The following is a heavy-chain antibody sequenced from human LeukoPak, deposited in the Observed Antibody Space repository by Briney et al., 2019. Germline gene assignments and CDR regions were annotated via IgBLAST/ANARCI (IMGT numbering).Heavy chain of an antibody. V-gene: IGHV3-23*01. D-gene: IGHD6-19*01. Sequence: PGGSLRLSCAASGFIFSNYGMNWVRQAPGKGLEWVAAISASGSATSYADSVRGRFTISRDNSKSTTYLQMNSLRAEDTAVYYCAKDSGSGWYPYWGQGTLVTVSS. CDR3: AKDSGSGWYPY. J-gene: IGHJ4*02. CDR2: ISASGSAT. CDR1: GFIFSNYG.